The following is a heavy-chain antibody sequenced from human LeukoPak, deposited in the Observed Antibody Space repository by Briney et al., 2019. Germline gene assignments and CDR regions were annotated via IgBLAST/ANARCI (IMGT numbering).Heavy chain of an antibody. D-gene: IGHD6-13*01. J-gene: IGHJ4*02. V-gene: IGHV3-11*04. CDR1: GFTFSDYY. Sequence: GGSLRLSCAASGFTFSDYYMSWIRQAPGKGLEWVSYISSSGSTIYYADSVKGRFTISRDNAKNSLYLQMNSLRAEDTAVYYCARGVYSSSWYYRSSYFDYWGQGTLVTVSS. CDR2: ISSSGSTI. CDR3: ARGVYSSSWYYRSSYFDY.